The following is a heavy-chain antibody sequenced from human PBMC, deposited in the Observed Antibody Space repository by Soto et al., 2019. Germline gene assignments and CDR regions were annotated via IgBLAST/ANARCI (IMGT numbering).Heavy chain of an antibody. D-gene: IGHD5-12*01. CDR1: GFTFSSYG. J-gene: IGHJ5*02. CDR3: ARDGGCRDGYTVGCNWFDP. V-gene: IGHV3-33*01. CDR2: IWYDGSNK. Sequence: QVQLVESGGGVVQPGRSLRLSCAASGFTFSSYGMHWVRQAPGKGLEWVAVIWYDGSNKYYADSVKGRFTISRDNSXTXMXXKMNSLGAEDTAVYYCARDGGCRDGYTVGCNWFDPWGQGTLVTVSS.